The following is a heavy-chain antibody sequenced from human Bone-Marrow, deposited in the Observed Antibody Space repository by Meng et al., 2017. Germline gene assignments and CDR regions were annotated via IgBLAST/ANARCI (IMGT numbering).Heavy chain of an antibody. CDR1: GFTFSSYS. J-gene: IGHJ4*02. D-gene: IGHD6-19*01. CDR3: ARSSVKWLVNGPDY. Sequence: GESLKISCAASGFTFSSYSMNWVRQAPGKGLEWVSSISSSSSYIYYADSVKGRFTISRGNAKNSLYLQMNSLRAEDTAVYYCARSSVKWLVNGPDYWGQGTLVTVSS. CDR2: ISSSSSYI. V-gene: IGHV3-21*01.